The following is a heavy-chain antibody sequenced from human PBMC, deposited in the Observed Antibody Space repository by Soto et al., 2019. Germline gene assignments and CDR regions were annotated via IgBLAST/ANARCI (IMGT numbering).Heavy chain of an antibody. J-gene: IGHJ6*02. D-gene: IGHD3-22*01. V-gene: IGHV3-30-3*01. Sequence: TVGSLRLSCAASGFTFSSYAMHWVRQAPGKGLEWVAVISYDGSNKYYADSVKGRFTISRDNSKNTLYLQMNSLRAEDTAVYYCARDLNYYDSSGYYPQSYYGMDVWGQGTTVTAP. CDR2: ISYDGSNK. CDR3: ARDLNYYDSSGYYPQSYYGMDV. CDR1: GFTFSSYA.